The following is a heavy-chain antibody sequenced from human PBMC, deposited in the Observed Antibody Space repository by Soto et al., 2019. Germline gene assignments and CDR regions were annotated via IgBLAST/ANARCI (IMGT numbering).Heavy chain of an antibody. V-gene: IGHV3-43*01. CDR2: ISWDGGST. D-gene: IGHD3-10*01. CDR1: GFTFDDYT. J-gene: IGHJ4*02. CDR3: AKDPLRLHSGSGYFDY. Sequence: PGGSLRLSCAASGFTFDDYTMHWVRQAPGKGLEWVSLISWDGGSTYYADSVKGRFTISRDNSKNSLYLQMNSLRTEDTALYYCAKDPLRLHSGSGYFDYWGQGTLVTVSS.